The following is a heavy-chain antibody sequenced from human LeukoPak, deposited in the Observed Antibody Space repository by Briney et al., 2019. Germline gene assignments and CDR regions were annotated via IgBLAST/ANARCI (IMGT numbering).Heavy chain of an antibody. Sequence: GGSLRLSCAASGFTFSSYEMNWVRQTPGKGLEWLSYISSSGGSTYYADSVKGRFTISRDNSNNTLYLQMNSLRAEDTAVYYCAKDRQITMVRGVIDYWGQGTLVTVSS. J-gene: IGHJ4*02. CDR2: ISSSGGST. V-gene: IGHV3-23*01. CDR1: GFTFSSYE. D-gene: IGHD3-10*01. CDR3: AKDRQITMVRGVIDY.